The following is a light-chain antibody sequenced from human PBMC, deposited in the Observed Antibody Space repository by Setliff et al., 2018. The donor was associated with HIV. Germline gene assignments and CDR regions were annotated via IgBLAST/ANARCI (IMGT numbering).Light chain of an antibody. CDR1: SSDVGAYNY. Sequence: VLTQPASVSGSPGQSITVSCTGTSSDVGAYNYVSWYQQHPGKAPKLMIHEVSNRPSGVSNRFSGSKSGNTASLTISGLQAEDEADYYCTSYTSNSTPVFGTGTKVTVL. CDR2: EVS. CDR3: TSYTSNSTPV. J-gene: IGLJ1*01. V-gene: IGLV2-14*01.